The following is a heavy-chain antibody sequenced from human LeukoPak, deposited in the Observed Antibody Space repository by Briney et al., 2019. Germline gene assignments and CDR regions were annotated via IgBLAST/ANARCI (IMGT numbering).Heavy chain of an antibody. CDR1: GGTFSSYA. Sequence: ASVKVSCKASGGTFSSYAFSWVRQAPGQGLEWMGGIIPIFGTANYAQKFQGRVTITTDESTSTAYMELSSLRSEDTAVYYCAVMKLSGSYYYYYMDVWGKGTTVTVSS. V-gene: IGHV1-69*05. D-gene: IGHD1-26*01. CDR3: AVMKLSGSYYYYYMDV. J-gene: IGHJ6*03. CDR2: IIPIFGTA.